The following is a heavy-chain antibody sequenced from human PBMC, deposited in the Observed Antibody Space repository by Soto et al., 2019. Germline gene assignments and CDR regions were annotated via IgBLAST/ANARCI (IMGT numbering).Heavy chain of an antibody. CDR3: AGDIGYINGSPRGWFDP. J-gene: IGHJ5*02. Sequence: SETLSLTCTVSGDSISSYYWSWIRQPAGKGLEWIGRIYTSGSTNYNPSLKSRVTMSVDTSKNQFSLKLSSVTAADTAVYYCAGDIGYINGSPRGWFDPWGQGILVTVSS. CDR1: GDSISSYY. D-gene: IGHD6-19*01. V-gene: IGHV4-4*07. CDR2: IYTSGST.